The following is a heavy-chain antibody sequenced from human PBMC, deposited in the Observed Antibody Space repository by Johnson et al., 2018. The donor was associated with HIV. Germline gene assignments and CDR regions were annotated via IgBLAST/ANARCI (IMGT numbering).Heavy chain of an antibody. V-gene: IGHV3-15*01. CDR3: FPLGDPLDV. Sequence: EVQLVESGGGLVKPGGSLRLSCAASGLTFSNAWMSWVRQAPGQGLEWVGRIQSKTDGGTTDYAAPVKGRFTISRDDSKNTLYLQMNSLKTEDTAVYYCFPLGDPLDVWGQGTTVTVSS. CDR2: IQSKTDGGTT. J-gene: IGHJ3*01. CDR1: GLTFSNAW. D-gene: IGHD6-6*01.